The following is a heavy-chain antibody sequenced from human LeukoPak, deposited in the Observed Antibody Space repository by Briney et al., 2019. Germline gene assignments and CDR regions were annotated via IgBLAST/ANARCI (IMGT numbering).Heavy chain of an antibody. CDR3: ARDRGVLRYFDWLFEFDY. J-gene: IGHJ4*02. D-gene: IGHD3-9*01. V-gene: IGHV1-46*01. CDR2: INPSGGST. Sequence: ASVNVSCKASGYTFTRYYIHWVRQAPGQGLEWMGTINPSGGSTSYAQKFQGRLTVTRDMSTSTVYMELSSLGSEDTAVYYCARDRGVLRYFDWLFEFDYWGQGTLVTVSS. CDR1: GYTFTRYY.